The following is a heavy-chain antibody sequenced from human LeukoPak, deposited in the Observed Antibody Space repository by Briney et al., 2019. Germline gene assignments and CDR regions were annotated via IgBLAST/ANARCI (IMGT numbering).Heavy chain of an antibody. D-gene: IGHD1-26*01. CDR2: IYYSGST. V-gene: IGHV4-61*01. Sequence: SEALSLTCTVSGGSISSSSYYWSWIRQPPGKGLEWIGYIYYSGSTNYNPSLKSRVTISVDTSKNQFSLKLSSVTAADTAVYYCARDSLGRGFDYWGQGTLVTVSS. CDR1: GGSISSSSYY. CDR3: ARDSLGRGFDY. J-gene: IGHJ4*02.